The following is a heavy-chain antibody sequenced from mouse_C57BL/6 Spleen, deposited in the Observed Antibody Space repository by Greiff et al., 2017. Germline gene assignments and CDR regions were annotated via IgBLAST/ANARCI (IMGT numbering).Heavy chain of an antibody. J-gene: IGHJ4*01. V-gene: IGHV1-50*01. Sequence: QVQLQQPGAELVKPGASVKLSCKASGYTFTSYWMQWVKQRPGQGLEWIGEIDPSDSYTNYNQKFKGKDTLTVDPSSSTAYMQLSSLTSEDSAVYYCARGGGITTVVGAMDYWGQGTSVTVAS. CDR1: GYTFTSYW. D-gene: IGHD1-1*01. CDR3: ARGGGITTVVGAMDY. CDR2: IDPSDSYT.